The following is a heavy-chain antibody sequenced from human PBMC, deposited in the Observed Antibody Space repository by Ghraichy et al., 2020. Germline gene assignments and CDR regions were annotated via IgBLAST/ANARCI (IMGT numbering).Heavy chain of an antibody. D-gene: IGHD3-22*01. Sequence: SGPTLVKPTQTLTLTCTFSGFSLSTSGVGVGWIRQPPGKALEWLALIYWNDDKRYSPSLKSRLTITKDTSKNQVVLTMTNMDPMDTATYYCAHTTYYYDSSGYYYLDYWGQGTLVTVSS. CDR2: IYWNDDK. CDR1: GFSLSTSGVG. V-gene: IGHV2-5*01. CDR3: AHTTYYYDSSGYYYLDY. J-gene: IGHJ4*02.